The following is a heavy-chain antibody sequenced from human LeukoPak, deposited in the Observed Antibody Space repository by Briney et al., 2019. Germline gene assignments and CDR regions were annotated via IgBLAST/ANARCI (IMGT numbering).Heavy chain of an antibody. V-gene: IGHV4-4*07. J-gene: IGHJ6*03. Sequence: SETLSLTCTVSGGSISSYYWSWIRQPAGKGLEWIGRIYTSGSTNYNPSLKSRVTMSVDTSKNQFSLKLSSVTAADTAVYYCASSPRQPIVVVPAADYYYYMDVWGKGTTVTVSS. CDR3: ASSPRQPIVVVPAADYYYYMDV. D-gene: IGHD2-2*01. CDR2: IYTSGST. CDR1: GGSISSYY.